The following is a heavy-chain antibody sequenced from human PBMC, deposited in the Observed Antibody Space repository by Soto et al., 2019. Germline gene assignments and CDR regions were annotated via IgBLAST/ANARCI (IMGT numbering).Heavy chain of an antibody. V-gene: IGHV1-18*01. CDR1: GYIFVNYG. CDR3: VMVDNYVTPTPQDV. J-gene: IGHJ6*02. Sequence: QVQRVQSGDEVKKPGASVKVSCKASGYIFVNYGIAWVRQAPGQGLAWMGWISPYTGNTHSATKVQGRLTMTTDTSTSTAYMDLGSLTSDDTAVYYCVMVDNYVTPTPQDVWGQGTTVTVSS. CDR2: ISPYTGNT. D-gene: IGHD3-16*01.